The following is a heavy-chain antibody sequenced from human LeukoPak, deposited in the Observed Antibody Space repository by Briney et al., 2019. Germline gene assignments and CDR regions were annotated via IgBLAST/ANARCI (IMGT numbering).Heavy chain of an antibody. J-gene: IGHJ6*03. Sequence: PGGSLRLSCAASGFTFSSYAMSWVRQAPGKGLEWVSTISGSGTDTFYADSVKGRFTISRHNSKNTLYLQMSSLRAEDTAVYYCAKVATVTTYYYYYYMDVWGKGTTVTVSS. CDR3: AKVATVTTYYYYYYMDV. CDR2: ISGSGTDT. CDR1: GFTFSSYA. V-gene: IGHV3-23*01. D-gene: IGHD4-17*01.